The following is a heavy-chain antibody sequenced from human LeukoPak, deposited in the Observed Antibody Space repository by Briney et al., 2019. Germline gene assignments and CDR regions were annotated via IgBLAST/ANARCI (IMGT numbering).Heavy chain of an antibody. CDR3: ATVDSSGPTYHYFDY. D-gene: IGHD3-22*01. V-gene: IGHV1-24*01. CDR2: FDPEDGET. CDR1: GYTLTELS. Sequence: GASVKVSCKVSGYTLTELSMHWVRQAPGKGLEWRGGFDPEDGETIYAQKFQGRVTMTEDTSTDTAYMELSSLRSEDTAVYYCATVDSSGPTYHYFDYWGQGTLVTVSS. J-gene: IGHJ4*02.